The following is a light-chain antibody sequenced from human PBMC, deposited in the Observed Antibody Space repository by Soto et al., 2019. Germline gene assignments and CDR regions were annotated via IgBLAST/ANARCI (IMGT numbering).Light chain of an antibody. V-gene: IGKV3-11*01. J-gene: IGKJ4*01. CDR3: QQRSNWPPRIT. CDR2: GTS. Sequence: EIVLTQSPATLSLSPGERATLSCRASQSVGSYLASYQQKPGQAPRLLIYGTSNRATGIPARFSGSGSGTDFTLTISSLEPEDSAVYYCQQRSNWPPRITFGGGTNVEIK. CDR1: QSVGSY.